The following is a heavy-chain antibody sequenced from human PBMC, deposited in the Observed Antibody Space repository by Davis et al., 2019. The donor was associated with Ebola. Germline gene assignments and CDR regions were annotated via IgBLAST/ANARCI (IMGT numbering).Heavy chain of an antibody. CDR2: IYGGDT. V-gene: IGHV3-53*01. CDR1: GFTVRNTH. CDR3: AREPTGNYYYFYGMDV. Sequence: GGSLRLSCAASGFTVRNTHMSWVRQAPGKGLEWVSGIYGGDTHYADSVKGRFTISRDNSKNTLHLQMNRLRVEDTAVYFCAREPTGNYYYFYGMDVWGKGTTVSVSS. J-gene: IGHJ6*04. D-gene: IGHD4-11*01.